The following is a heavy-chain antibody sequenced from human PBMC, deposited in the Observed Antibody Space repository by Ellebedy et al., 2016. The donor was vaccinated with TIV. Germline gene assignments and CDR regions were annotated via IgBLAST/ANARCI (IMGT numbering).Heavy chain of an antibody. CDR3: ARDHAGMDV. Sequence: SVKVSXXASGGTFSSYAISWVRQAPGQGLEWMGRIIPILGIANYAQKFQGRVTITADKSTSTAYMELSSLRSEDTAVYYCARDHAGMDVWGQGTTVTVSS. CDR2: IIPILGIA. J-gene: IGHJ6*02. V-gene: IGHV1-69*04. CDR1: GGTFSSYA.